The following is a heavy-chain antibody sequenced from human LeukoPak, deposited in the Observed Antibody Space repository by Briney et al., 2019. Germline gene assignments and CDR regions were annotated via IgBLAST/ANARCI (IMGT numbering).Heavy chain of an antibody. V-gene: IGHV1-69*05. J-gene: IGHJ4*02. CDR2: IIPIFGTA. CDR1: GGTFTIYT. CDR3: ARDRMTYYYESGGFDY. D-gene: IGHD3-22*01. Sequence: SVKVSCTASGGTFTIYTISWVRQAPGQGLGWMGGIIPIFGTANYAQKFQGRVTITTDESTSTAYMELSSLRSDDTAVYYCARDRMTYYYESGGFDYWGQGTLVTVSA.